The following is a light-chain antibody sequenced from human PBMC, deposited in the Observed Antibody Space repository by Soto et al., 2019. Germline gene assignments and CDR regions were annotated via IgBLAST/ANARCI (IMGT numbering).Light chain of an antibody. CDR3: QSYDKSPSGYV. CDR1: SSNIGAGSA. Sequence: QSVLTQPPSVSGAPGQRVTISCTGSSSNIGAGSAVHWYQQLPGTAPKLLMCHNNIRHSGVPDRFSGSKSGTSASRSITGLRGEDEADYYCQSYDKSPSGYVFGTGTKLTVL. CDR2: HNN. J-gene: IGLJ1*01. V-gene: IGLV1-40*01.